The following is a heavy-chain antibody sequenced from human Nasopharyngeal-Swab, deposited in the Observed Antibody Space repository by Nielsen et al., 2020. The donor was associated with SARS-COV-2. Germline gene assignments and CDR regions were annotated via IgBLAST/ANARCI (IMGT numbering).Heavy chain of an antibody. CDR3: ARGPDYYDSSGYYYYFDY. Sequence: QTLSLTCAVSGGSISSGGYSWSWIRQPPGKGLEWIGYIYHSGSTYYDPSLKSRVTISVDKSKNQFSLKLSSVTAADTAVYYCARGPDYYDSSGYYYYFDYWGQGTLVTVSS. V-gene: IGHV4-30-2*01. D-gene: IGHD3-22*01. J-gene: IGHJ4*02. CDR2: IYHSGST. CDR1: GGSISSGGYS.